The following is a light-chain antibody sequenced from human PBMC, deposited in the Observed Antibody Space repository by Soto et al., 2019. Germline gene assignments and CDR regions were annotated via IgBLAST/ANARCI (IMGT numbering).Light chain of an antibody. V-gene: IGLV2-23*01. J-gene: IGLJ1*01. Sequence: QSVLTQPASVSGSPGQSITISCTGTSSDVGSYNLVSWYQHHPGKTPKLMIYEGSRRPSGVSNRFSASKSGNTASLTISGLQAEDEAEYYCCSYDRTLSARYVFGTGTKVTVL. CDR2: EGS. CDR3: CSYDRTLSARYV. CDR1: SSDVGSYNL.